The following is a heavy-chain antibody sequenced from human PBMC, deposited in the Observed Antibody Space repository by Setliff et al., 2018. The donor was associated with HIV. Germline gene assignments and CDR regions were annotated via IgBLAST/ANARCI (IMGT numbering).Heavy chain of an antibody. D-gene: IGHD3-3*01. CDR3: ARALPLEWSHDGFDI. CDR2: INYSGST. CDR1: GGSISRSSYY. Sequence: SETLSLTCTVSGGSISRSSYYWGWIRQPPGKGLEWIGSINYSGSTYYNPSLKSRVTISVDTSKNQFSLKLRSVTAADTAVYYCARALPLEWSHDGFDIWGQGTTVTVSS. V-gene: IGHV4-39*07. J-gene: IGHJ3*02.